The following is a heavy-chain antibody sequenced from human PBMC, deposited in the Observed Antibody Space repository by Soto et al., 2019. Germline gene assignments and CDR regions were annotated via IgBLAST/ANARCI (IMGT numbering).Heavy chain of an antibody. J-gene: IGHJ4*02. CDR1: GFTFSNYW. V-gene: IGHV3-74*01. CDR3: VRGSVYNWRGDF. CDR2: INGDGSTT. D-gene: IGHD1-20*01. Sequence: GGSLRLSCAASGFTFSNYWMHWVRQAPGKGLVWVSRINGDGSTTSYADSVKGRFTISRDNAKNTLSLQMNSLRAEDTAVYYCVRGSVYNWRGDFWGQGTLVTVPQ.